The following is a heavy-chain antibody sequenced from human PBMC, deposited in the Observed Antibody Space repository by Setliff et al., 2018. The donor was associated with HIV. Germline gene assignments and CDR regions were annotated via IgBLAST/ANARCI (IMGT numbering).Heavy chain of an antibody. V-gene: IGHV1-69*05. Sequence: SVKVSCKASGGAFSSYAISWVRQAPRQGLEWMGGIIPISGTVNYAQKFWGRVTITTHESTSTAYMELSSLRSEDTAVYYCARDFGGYCSSMSCPGLFDPWGQGTLVTVPQ. CDR1: GGAFSSYA. J-gene: IGHJ5*02. CDR2: IIPISGTV. CDR3: ARDFGGYCSSMSCPGLFDP. D-gene: IGHD2-2*01.